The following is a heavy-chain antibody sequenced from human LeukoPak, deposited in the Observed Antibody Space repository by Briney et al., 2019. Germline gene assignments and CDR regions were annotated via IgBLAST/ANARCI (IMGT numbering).Heavy chain of an antibody. Sequence: GESLQISCKGSGYSINYYWIGWVRQMPGKGLEWMGIIYPADSDIRYSPSFQGQVTISADKSISTAYLQWSSLKASDTAIYYCARQEYCSGGRCYTWFDPWGQGTLVIVSS. CDR3: ARQEYCSGGRCYTWFDP. V-gene: IGHV5-51*01. J-gene: IGHJ5*02. CDR2: IYPADSDI. D-gene: IGHD2-15*01. CDR1: GYSINYYW.